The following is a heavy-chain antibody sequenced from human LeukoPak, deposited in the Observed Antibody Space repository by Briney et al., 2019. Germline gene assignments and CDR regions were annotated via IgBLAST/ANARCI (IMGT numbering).Heavy chain of an antibody. CDR1: GGSISSYY. V-gene: IGHV4-59*08. J-gene: IGHJ4*02. CDR3: ARLYYYDSSGYYWEYYFDY. Sequence: SETLSLTCTVSGGSISSYYWSWIRQPPGKGLEWIGYIYYSGSTNYDPSLKSRVTISVDTSKNQFSLKLSSVTAADTAVYYCARLYYYDSSGYYWEYYFDYWGQGTLVTVSS. CDR2: IYYSGST. D-gene: IGHD3-22*01.